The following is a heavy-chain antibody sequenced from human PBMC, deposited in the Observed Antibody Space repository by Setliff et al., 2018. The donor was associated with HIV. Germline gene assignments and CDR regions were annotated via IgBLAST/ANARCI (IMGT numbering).Heavy chain of an antibody. J-gene: IGHJ1*01. CDR1: GFTLSNYW. CDR3: AKDELLWFGELFGYFQH. V-gene: IGHV3-7*01. Sequence: GGSLRLSCAASGFTLSNYWMSWVRQAPGKGLEWVANIKQDESETYYADSVKGRFTISRDNSKNTLDLQMNSLRAEDTAVYYCAKDELLWFGELFGYFQHWGQGTLVTVSS. D-gene: IGHD3-10*01. CDR2: IKQDESET.